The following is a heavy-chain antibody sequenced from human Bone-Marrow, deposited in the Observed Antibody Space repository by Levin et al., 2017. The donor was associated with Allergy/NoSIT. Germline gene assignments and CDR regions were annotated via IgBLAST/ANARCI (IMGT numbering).Heavy chain of an antibody. J-gene: IGHJ4*02. D-gene: IGHD4-17*01. CDR1: GYSISTGYY. V-gene: IGHV4-38-2*01. Sequence: SQTLSLTCAVSGYSISTGYYWGWIRQPPGKGLEWIGSGYHSGSTYYNPSLKSRVTISVDTSKNQFSLKLSSVTAADTAVYYCARFSVTTYYFDYWGQGTLVTVSS. CDR3: ARFSVTTYYFDY. CDR2: GYHSGST.